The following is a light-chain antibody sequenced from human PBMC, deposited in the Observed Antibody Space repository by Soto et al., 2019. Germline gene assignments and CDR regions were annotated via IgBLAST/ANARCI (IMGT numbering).Light chain of an antibody. J-gene: IGKJ1*01. CDR1: QSISSW. Sequence: DIQMTQSPSTLSASVGDRVTITCRASQSISSWLVWYQQKLGKAPKLLIYKASTFESGVPSRFSGSGSGTEFTLTISSRQPDDFATYYCQHYNSYPWTFGQGTNVEIK. CDR3: QHYNSYPWT. V-gene: IGKV1-5*03. CDR2: KAS.